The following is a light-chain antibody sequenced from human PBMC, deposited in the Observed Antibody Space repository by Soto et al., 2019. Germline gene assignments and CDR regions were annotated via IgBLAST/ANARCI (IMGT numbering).Light chain of an antibody. CDR3: QQYNNWPPMA. Sequence: EIVMTQSPATLSVSPGERATLSCRASQSVSSNLAWYQQKPGQAPRLLIYGASTRATGIPARFSGSGSGTEFTLSISSLQSEDFVVYYCQQYNNWPPMAFGQGTKGEIK. V-gene: IGKV3-15*01. J-gene: IGKJ1*01. CDR1: QSVSSN. CDR2: GAS.